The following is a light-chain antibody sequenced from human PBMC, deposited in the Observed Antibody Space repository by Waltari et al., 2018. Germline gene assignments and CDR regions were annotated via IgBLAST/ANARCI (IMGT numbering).Light chain of an antibody. CDR1: SSDFGNYHF. V-gene: IGLV2-8*01. Sequence: QSALTQPPSASGSPGQSVTISCTGNSSDFGNYHFVSWSQPHPGTAPKVIIYEVTQRPSGVPDRFSGSKSGNTASLTVSGLQAEDEADYYCSSFAGRWVFGGGTKLTVL. CDR3: SSFAGRWV. CDR2: EVT. J-gene: IGLJ3*02.